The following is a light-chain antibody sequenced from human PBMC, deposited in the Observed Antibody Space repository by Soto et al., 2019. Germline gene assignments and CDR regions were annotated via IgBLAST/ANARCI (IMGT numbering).Light chain of an antibody. V-gene: IGLV2-11*01. CDR3: FSYAGNSVYV. J-gene: IGLJ1*01. CDR1: SSDVGGYNY. Sequence: QSVLTQPRSVSGSPGQSVTISCTGASSDVGGYNYVSWYQQHPGKAPKLMIYDVSKRPPGVPDRFSGSKSGYTASLTISGLQAEDAADYYCFSYAGNSVYVFGTGTKVTVL. CDR2: DVS.